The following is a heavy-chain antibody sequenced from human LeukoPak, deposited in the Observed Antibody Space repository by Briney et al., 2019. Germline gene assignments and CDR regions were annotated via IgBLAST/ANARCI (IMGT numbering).Heavy chain of an antibody. CDR3: ARDTDPDYDFWSGYSRAYFDY. V-gene: IGHV4-4*07. J-gene: IGHJ4*02. CDR2: IYTSGST. D-gene: IGHD3-3*01. CDR1: GGSISSYY. Sequence: PSETLSLTCTVSGGSISSYYWSWIRQPAGKGLEWIGRIYTSGSTNYNPSLKSRVTMSVDTSKNQFSLKLSSVTAADTAVYYCARDTDPDYDFWSGYSRAYFDYWGQGTLVTVSS.